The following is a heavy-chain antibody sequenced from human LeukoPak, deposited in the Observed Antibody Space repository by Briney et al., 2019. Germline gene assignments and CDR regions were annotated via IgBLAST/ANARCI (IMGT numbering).Heavy chain of an antibody. CDR3: ARGRGTEAIDY. CDR2: INHSGST. Sequence: ASETLSLTCAVYIGSFSGYDWTWIRQPPGKGPEWIGEINHSGSTNYDPSLKSRVSISVDTSKNQFSLKMRSVTAADTAVYYCARGRGTEAIDYWGQGTLVTVSS. CDR1: IGSFSGYD. V-gene: IGHV4-34*01. J-gene: IGHJ4*02. D-gene: IGHD6-25*01.